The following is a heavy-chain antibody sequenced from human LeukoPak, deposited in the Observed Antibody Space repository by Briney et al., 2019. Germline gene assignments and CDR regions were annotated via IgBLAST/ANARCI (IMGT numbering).Heavy chain of an antibody. J-gene: IGHJ4*02. D-gene: IGHD2-15*01. Sequence: GGSPRLSCAASGFTFSSYAMSWVHQAPGKGLEWVSAISGSGGSTYYADSVKGRFTISRDNSKNTLYLQMNSLRAGDTAVYYCAKKLTVVVVAATSTGFDYWGQGTLVTVSS. CDR1: GFTFSSYA. CDR2: ISGSGGST. V-gene: IGHV3-23*01. CDR3: AKKLTVVVVAATSTGFDY.